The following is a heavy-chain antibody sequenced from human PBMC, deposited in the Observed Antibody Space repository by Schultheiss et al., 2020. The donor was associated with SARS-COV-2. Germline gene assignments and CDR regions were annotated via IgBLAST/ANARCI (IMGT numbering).Heavy chain of an antibody. CDR3: ARDIAARVAGSLPAWFDP. J-gene: IGHJ5*02. V-gene: IGHV1-2*06. CDR2: INPNSGGT. Sequence: ASVKVSCKASGYTFTGYYMHWVRQAPGQGLEWMGRINPNSGGTNYAQEFQGRVTMTRDTSISTAYMELNSLTSDDTAVYYCARDIAARVAGSLPAWFDPWGQGTLVTVSS. CDR1: GYTFTGYY. D-gene: IGHD6-19*01.